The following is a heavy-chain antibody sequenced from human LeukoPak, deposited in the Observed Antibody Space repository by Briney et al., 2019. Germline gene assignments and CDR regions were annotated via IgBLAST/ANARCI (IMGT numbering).Heavy chain of an antibody. V-gene: IGHV3-30*19. CDR2: ISYDGSDK. D-gene: IGHD3-10*01. Sequence: SGGSLRLSCAASGFSFSSYGMHWVRQAPGKGLEWVAVISYDGSDKYYADSVRGRFTISRDNSKNTLYLQMNSLRAEDTATYYCARVGAVWGQGTLVTVSS. CDR3: ARVGAV. J-gene: IGHJ4*02. CDR1: GFSFSSYG.